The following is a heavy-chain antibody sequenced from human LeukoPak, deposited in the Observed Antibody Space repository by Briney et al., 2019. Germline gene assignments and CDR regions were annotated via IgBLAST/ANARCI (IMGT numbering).Heavy chain of an antibody. D-gene: IGHD6-13*01. Sequence: SVKVSCKASGGTFSSYAISWVRQAPGQGLEWMGRIIPILGIANYAQKFQGRVTITADKSTSTAYMELSSLRSEDTAVYYCANLPLGYSSSWYEGYWGQGTLVTVSS. CDR2: IIPILGIA. CDR3: ANLPLGYSSSWYEGY. CDR1: GGTFSSYA. J-gene: IGHJ4*02. V-gene: IGHV1-69*04.